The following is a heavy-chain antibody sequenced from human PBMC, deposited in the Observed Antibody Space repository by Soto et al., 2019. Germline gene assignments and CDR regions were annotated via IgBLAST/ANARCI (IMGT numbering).Heavy chain of an antibody. CDR1: GYSFTNFW. CDR3: ARPVNIFDFDY. D-gene: IGHD2-21*01. CDR2: IYVGDSDT. J-gene: IGHJ4*02. V-gene: IGHV5-51*01. Sequence: GESLKISCKGSGYSFTNFWIGWVRQMPGKGLEWIVIIYVGDSDTRYSPSFQGQVTISADKSITTAYLQWSSPKPSDTAMYYCARPVNIFDFDYGGQGTLVSVSS.